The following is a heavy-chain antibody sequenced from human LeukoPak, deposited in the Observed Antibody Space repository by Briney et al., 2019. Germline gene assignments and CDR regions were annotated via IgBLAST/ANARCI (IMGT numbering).Heavy chain of an antibody. CDR3: AREGVMTTVTTGPFDY. Sequence: GASVKVSFTASGGTFSIYAISWVRQAPGQGLEWMGGIIPIFGTANYAQKFQGRVTITADESTSTAYMELSSLRSEDTAVYYCAREGVMTTVTTGPFDYWGQGTLVTVSS. J-gene: IGHJ4*02. CDR1: GGTFSIYA. V-gene: IGHV1-69*01. D-gene: IGHD4-17*01. CDR2: IIPIFGTA.